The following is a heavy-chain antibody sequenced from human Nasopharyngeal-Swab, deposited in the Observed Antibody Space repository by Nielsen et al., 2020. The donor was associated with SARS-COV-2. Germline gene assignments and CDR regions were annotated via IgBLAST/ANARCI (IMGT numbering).Heavy chain of an antibody. CDR3: ARDPNSSGGVDAFDI. CDR1: GVSISSYY. J-gene: IGHJ3*02. V-gene: IGHV4-59*13. D-gene: IGHD6-19*01. Sequence: SETLSLTCTVSGVSISSYYWRWIRQPPGKGLEWIAYIYYSGSTNYNPSPMSRVTISLDTSKNQFSLKLISVTAADTAVYYCARDPNSSGGVDAFDIWGQGTMVTVSS. CDR2: IYYSGST.